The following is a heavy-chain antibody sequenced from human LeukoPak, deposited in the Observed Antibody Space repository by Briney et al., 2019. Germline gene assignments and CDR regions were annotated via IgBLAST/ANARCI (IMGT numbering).Heavy chain of an antibody. CDR1: GGSISSGSYY. J-gene: IGHJ6*03. Sequence: SETLSLTCTVSGGSISSGSYYWSWIRQPAGKGLEWIGRIYTSGSTNYNPSLKSRVTISVDTSKNQFSLKLSSVTAADTAVYYCARARGGKVDYYYYYMDVWGKGTTVTTSS. V-gene: IGHV4-61*02. CDR2: IYTSGST. D-gene: IGHD4-23*01. CDR3: ARARGGKVDYYYYYMDV.